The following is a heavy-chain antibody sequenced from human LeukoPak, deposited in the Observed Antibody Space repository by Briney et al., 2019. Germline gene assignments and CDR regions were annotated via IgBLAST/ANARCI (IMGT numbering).Heavy chain of an antibody. CDR3: ARDQVAYREKLRFLEWLPPVENYYGMDV. CDR1: GGSISSISSNNYH. D-gene: IGHD3-3*01. V-gene: IGHV4-39*07. Sequence: SETLSLTCIVSGGSISSISSNNYHWGWIRQPPGKGLEWIGSIYYSGSTYYNPSLKSRVTISVDTSKNQFSLKLSSVTAADTAVYYCARDQVAYREKLRFLEWLPPVENYYGMDVWGQGTTVTVSS. CDR2: IYYSGST. J-gene: IGHJ6*02.